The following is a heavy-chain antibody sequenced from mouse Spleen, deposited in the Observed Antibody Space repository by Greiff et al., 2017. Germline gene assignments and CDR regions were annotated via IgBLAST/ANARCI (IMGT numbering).Heavy chain of an antibody. Sequence: EVMLVESGGGLVQPGGSRKLSCAASGFTFSSFGMHWVRQAPEKGLEWVAYIGSGSSTIYYADTVKGRFTISRDNPKNTLFLQMTSLRSEDTAMYYCARGTFDYWGQGTTLTVSS. CDR2: IGSGSSTI. V-gene: IGHV5-17*02. CDR1: GFTFSSFG. CDR3: ARGTFDY. J-gene: IGHJ2*01.